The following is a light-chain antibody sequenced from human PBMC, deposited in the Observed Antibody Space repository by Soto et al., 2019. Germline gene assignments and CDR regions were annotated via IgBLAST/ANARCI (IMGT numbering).Light chain of an antibody. Sequence: QSALTHPASVSGSPGQSITISCTGTISDVGSYNYVSWDQQYPGKAPKLMIYDVSTRPSGVSDCFSGSKSGNTASLTISGLRAEDEADYYCGSYTTSSNYVFGTGTKLTVL. CDR2: DVS. CDR1: ISDVGSYNY. V-gene: IGLV2-14*03. CDR3: GSYTTSSNYV. J-gene: IGLJ1*01.